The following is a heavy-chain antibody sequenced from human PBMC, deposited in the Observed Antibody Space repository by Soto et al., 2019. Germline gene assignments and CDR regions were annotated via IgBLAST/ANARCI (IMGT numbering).Heavy chain of an antibody. D-gene: IGHD2-8*01. CDR1: GGSISSGGYY. J-gene: IGHJ4*02. CDR3: ARAPLDIVLRYGGFDY. Sequence: QVQLQESGPGLVKPSQTLSLTCTVSGGSISSGGYYWSWIRQHPGKGLEWIGYIYYSGSTYYNPSLTRRVTISVDTSKNQFSLKLSSVTAADTAVYYCARAPLDIVLRYGGFDYWGQGTLVTVSS. CDR2: IYYSGST. V-gene: IGHV4-31*03.